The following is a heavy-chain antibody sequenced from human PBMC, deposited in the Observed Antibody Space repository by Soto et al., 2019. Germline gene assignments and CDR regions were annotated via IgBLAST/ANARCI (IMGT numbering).Heavy chain of an antibody. CDR3: AIDSSDDVYPDVFDI. V-gene: IGHV3-11*01. D-gene: IGHD3-22*01. CDR2: ISSSGSTI. CDR1: GFTFSDYY. Sequence: GGSLRLSCAASGFTFSDYYMSWIRLAPGKGLEWVSYISSSGSTIYYADSVKGRFTISRDNAKNSLYLQMNSLRAEDTAVYYCAIDSSDDVYPDVFDIWGQGTMVTVSS. J-gene: IGHJ3*02.